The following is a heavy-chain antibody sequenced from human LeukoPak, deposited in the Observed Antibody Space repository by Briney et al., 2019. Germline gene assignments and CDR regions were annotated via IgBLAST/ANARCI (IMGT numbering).Heavy chain of an antibody. D-gene: IGHD6-13*01. CDR1: GYTFTSYG. J-gene: IGHJ5*02. Sequence: GASVKVSCKASGYTFTSYGISWVRQAPGQGLEWMGWISAYNGNTNYAQKLQGRVTMTTDTSTSTAYMELRSLSSDDTAVYYCARAESWAAAAVDWFDPWGQGTLVTVSS. CDR2: ISAYNGNT. CDR3: ARAESWAAAAVDWFDP. V-gene: IGHV1-18*01.